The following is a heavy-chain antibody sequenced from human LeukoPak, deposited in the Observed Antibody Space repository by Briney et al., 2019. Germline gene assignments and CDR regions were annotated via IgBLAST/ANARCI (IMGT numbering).Heavy chain of an antibody. J-gene: IGHJ4*02. CDR3: ARLFGMVRGVKDFDY. CDR2: IYYSGST. D-gene: IGHD3-10*01. CDR1: GRSISSSSYY. Sequence: SETLSLTCTVSGRSISSSSYYWGWIRQPPGKGLEWLGRIYYSGSTYYNPSLKSRVTISVHTSKNQFSLKLSSVTAADTAVYYCARLFGMVRGVKDFDYWGQGTLVTVSS. V-gene: IGHV4-39*01.